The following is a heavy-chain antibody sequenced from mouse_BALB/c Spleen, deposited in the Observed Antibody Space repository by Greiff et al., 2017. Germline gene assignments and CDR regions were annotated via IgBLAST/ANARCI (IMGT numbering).Heavy chain of an antibody. V-gene: IGHV1-39*01. CDR2: INPYYGST. J-gene: IGHJ3*01. Sequence: VQLQQTGPELVKPGASVKISCKASGYSFTDYIMLWVKQSHGKSLEWIGNINPYYGSTSYNLKFKGKATLTVDKSSSTAYMQLNSLTSEDSAVYYCARGGNGNLFAYWGQGTLVTVSA. D-gene: IGHD2-1*01. CDR3: ARGGNGNLFAY. CDR1: GYSFTDYI.